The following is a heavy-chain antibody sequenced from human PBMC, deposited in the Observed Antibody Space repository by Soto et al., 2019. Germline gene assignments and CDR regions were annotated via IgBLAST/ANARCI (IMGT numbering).Heavy chain of an antibody. Sequence: QVQLRESGPGLVQPSETLSLTCSVSGDSITNYYCAWIRQPPGKGLEWIGDIFYSGSTKYNPSLKSRVTMSADTSHNQFSLKLTSVTAADTALYFCATFFTWSGYYPSPEDAFHIWGQGTMVTVSS. CDR3: ATFFTWSGYYPSPEDAFHI. V-gene: IGHV4-59*01. CDR1: GDSITNYY. D-gene: IGHD3-3*01. CDR2: IFYSGST. J-gene: IGHJ3*02.